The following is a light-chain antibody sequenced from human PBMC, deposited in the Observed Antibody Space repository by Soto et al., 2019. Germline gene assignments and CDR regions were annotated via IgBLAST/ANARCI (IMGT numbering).Light chain of an antibody. CDR2: DTS. CDR3: QRYNNWPLA. CDR1: QSVRSN. V-gene: IGKV3-15*01. Sequence: EIVMTQSPATLSVSPGERATLSCRASQSVRSNLAWHQNKPGQTPRLLIYDTSTRATGVPARFSGSRSGTEFTLTIDSLQSEDFAVYYCQRYNNWPLAFGGGTKVDI. J-gene: IGKJ4*01.